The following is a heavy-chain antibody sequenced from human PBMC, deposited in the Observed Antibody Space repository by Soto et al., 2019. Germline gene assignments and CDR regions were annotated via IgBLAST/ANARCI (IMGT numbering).Heavy chain of an antibody. J-gene: IGHJ3*02. CDR1: GGTFSSYA. CDR3: ARVYYYGSGSYYVDAFDI. D-gene: IGHD3-10*01. V-gene: IGHV1-69*06. Sequence: SVKVSCKASGGTFSSYAISWVRQAPGQGLEWMGGIIPIFGTANYAQKFQGRVTITADKSTSTAYMELSSLRSEDTAVYYCARVYYYGSGSYYVDAFDIWGQGTMGIVS. CDR2: IIPIFGTA.